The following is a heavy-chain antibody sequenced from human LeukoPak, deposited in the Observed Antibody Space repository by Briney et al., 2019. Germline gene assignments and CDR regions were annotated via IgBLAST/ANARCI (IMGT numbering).Heavy chain of an antibody. V-gene: IGHV3-7*01. CDR3: ASRYCTGVNCFAASYMCMDV. CDR1: GLSVSGYW. Sequence: GRSLRLSCAASGLSVSGYWLTWVRQAPGKGLEWVANIKQDGSEKNYVDSVKGRFTIPRDNADNSLYLEMTNLRVEDTAVYFCASRYCTGVNCFAASYMCMDVWGKGTTVTVSS. J-gene: IGHJ6*03. CDR2: IKQDGSEK. D-gene: IGHD2-8*02.